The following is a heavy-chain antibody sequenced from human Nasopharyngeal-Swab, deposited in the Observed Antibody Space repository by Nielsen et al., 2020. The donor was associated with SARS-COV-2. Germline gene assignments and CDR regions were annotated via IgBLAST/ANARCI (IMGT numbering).Heavy chain of an antibody. V-gene: IGHV1-69*02. CDR2: IIPILGIA. D-gene: IGHD5-24*01. CDR3: ARGWERWLRSPGNAFDI. J-gene: IGHJ3*02. Sequence: WVRQAPGQGLEWMGRIIPILGIANYAQKFQGRVTITADKSTNTAYMELSSLRSEDTAVYYCARGWERWLRSPGNAFDIWGQGTMVTVSS.